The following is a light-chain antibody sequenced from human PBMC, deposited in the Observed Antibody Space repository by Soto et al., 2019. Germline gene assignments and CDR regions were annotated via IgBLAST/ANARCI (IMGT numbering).Light chain of an antibody. CDR3: LQFNTFPWT. CDR1: QSVSSSY. J-gene: IGKJ1*01. CDR2: GAS. V-gene: IGKV3-20*01. Sequence: EIVITQSPTTLSLSPGERATLSCRASQSVSSSYLAWYQQTPGQAPRLLIYGASSRATGIPDRFSGSGSGTEFTLTISSLQPDDFATYYCLQFNTFPWTFGQGAKVDI.